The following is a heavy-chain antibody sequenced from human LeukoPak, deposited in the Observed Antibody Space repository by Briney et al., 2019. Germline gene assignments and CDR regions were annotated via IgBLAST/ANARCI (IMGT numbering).Heavy chain of an antibody. CDR2: IYYSGST. D-gene: IGHD3-22*01. J-gene: IGHJ3*02. Sequence: SETLSLTCTVSGGSISSYYWGWIRQPPGKGLEWIGSIYYSGSTYYNPSLKSRVTISVDTSKNQFSLKLSSVTAADTVVYYCARVRFDSSGYYYRLGAFDIWGQGTMVTVSS. V-gene: IGHV4-39*07. CDR3: ARVRFDSSGYYYRLGAFDI. CDR1: GGSISSYY.